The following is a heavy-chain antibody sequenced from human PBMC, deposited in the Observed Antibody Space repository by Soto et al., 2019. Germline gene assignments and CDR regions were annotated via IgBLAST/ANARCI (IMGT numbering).Heavy chain of an antibody. D-gene: IGHD3-3*01. Sequence: QVQLVESGGGVVQPGDSLRLSCAASGFMFSGYGMHWIRQAPGKGLEWVARISHDGSEKYYGDSVKGRCTVSRDNSNNTLFLQIDSLRAEDTAVYYCAKLVGGVKAIGAPGDWLDPWGQGTLVTVSS. CDR3: AKLVGGVKAIGAPGDWLDP. CDR1: GFMFSGYG. CDR2: ISHDGSEK. V-gene: IGHV3-30*18. J-gene: IGHJ5*02.